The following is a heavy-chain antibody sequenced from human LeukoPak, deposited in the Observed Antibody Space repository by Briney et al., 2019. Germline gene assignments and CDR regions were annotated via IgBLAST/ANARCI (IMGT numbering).Heavy chain of an antibody. J-gene: IGHJ5*02. D-gene: IGHD6-19*01. Sequence: ASVKVSCKASGYTFTSYDINWGRQATGQGLEWMGLMNPNSGNTGYAQKFQGRVTMTRNTSISTAYMELSSLRSEDTAVYYCARGRLGIAVAGTGRVASWFDPWGQGTLVTVSS. CDR1: GYTFTSYD. V-gene: IGHV1-8*01. CDR2: MNPNSGNT. CDR3: ARGRLGIAVAGTGRVASWFDP.